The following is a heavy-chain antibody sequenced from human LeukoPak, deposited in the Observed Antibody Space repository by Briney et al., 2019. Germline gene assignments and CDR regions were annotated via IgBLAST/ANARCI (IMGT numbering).Heavy chain of an antibody. Sequence: SQTLSLTCTVSGDSISSGDYYWSWIRQPAGKGLEWIGRIYATGSTNYNPSLKSRVTMSLDTSNNQFSLKLSSVTAADTAVYYCATITVGSISTVDIWGQGTMVTVSS. V-gene: IGHV4-61*02. J-gene: IGHJ3*02. D-gene: IGHD1-26*01. CDR2: IYATGST. CDR3: ATITVGSISTVDI. CDR1: GDSISSGDYY.